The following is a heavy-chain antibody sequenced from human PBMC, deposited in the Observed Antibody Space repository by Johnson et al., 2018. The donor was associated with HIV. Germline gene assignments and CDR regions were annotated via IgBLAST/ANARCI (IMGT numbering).Heavy chain of an antibody. V-gene: IGHV3-30*18. J-gene: IGHJ3*01. Sequence: QVHLVESGGGVVQPGRSLRLSCAASGFTFSHYGMQWVRQAPGKGLEWVAVISSDGDNEYYADSVKGRFTISRDNSKNTLYLQMNSLRAEDTAVYYCAKNNEVCELLPVDAFDFWGQGTLITVSS. CDR3: AKNNEVCELLPVDAFDF. D-gene: IGHD1-26*01. CDR1: GFTFSHYG. CDR2: ISSDGDNE.